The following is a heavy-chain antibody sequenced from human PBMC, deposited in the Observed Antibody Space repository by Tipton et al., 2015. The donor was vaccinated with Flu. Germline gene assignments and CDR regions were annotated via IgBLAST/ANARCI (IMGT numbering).Heavy chain of an antibody. D-gene: IGHD4-11*01. J-gene: IGHJ5*02. CDR2: IYTTGST. Sequence: TLSLTCTVSGGSISSGNYYWSWIRQPAGKGLEWIGRIYTTGSTNYNPSPKSRVTISVDTSKNQFSLRLTSVTAADTAVYYCARRDYSNYVSDPKNWFDPWGQGILVTVSS. CDR3: ARRDYSNYVSDPKNWFDP. V-gene: IGHV4-61*02. CDR1: GGSISSGNYY.